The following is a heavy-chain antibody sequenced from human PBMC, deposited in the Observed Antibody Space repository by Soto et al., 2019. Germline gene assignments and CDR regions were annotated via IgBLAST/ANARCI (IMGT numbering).Heavy chain of an antibody. V-gene: IGHV3-74*01. J-gene: IGHJ3*02. CDR1: GFTFSSYW. CDR2: INSDGSNT. Sequence: GGSLRLSCAASGFTFSSYWMHWVRQAPGKGLVWVSRINSDGSNTSYADSVKGRFTISRDNAKNTLYLQMNSLRAEDTAVYYCARETGYDAFDIWGQGTMVTVSS. D-gene: IGHD7-27*01. CDR3: ARETGYDAFDI.